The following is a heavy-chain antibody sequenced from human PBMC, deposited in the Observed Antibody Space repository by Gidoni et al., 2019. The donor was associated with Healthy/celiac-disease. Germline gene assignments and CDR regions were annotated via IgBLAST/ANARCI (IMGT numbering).Heavy chain of an antibody. Sequence: EVQLVESGGGLVQPGRSLRLSCAASGFTFDDYAMHWVRQAPGKGLEWVSGISWNSGSIGYADSVKGRFTISRDNAKNSLYLQMNSLRAEDTALYYCAKERGIDYYYYGMDVWGQGTTVTVSS. V-gene: IGHV3-9*01. CDR1: GFTFDDYA. CDR2: ISWNSGSI. CDR3: AKERGIDYYYYGMDV. D-gene: IGHD3-16*01. J-gene: IGHJ6*02.